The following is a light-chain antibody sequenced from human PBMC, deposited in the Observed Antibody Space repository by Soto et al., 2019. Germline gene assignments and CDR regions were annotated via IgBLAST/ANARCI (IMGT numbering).Light chain of an antibody. CDR1: SSDVGRYNL. J-gene: IGLJ2*01. CDR2: EVS. Sequence: QSALTQPASVSVSPGQSITISCTVTSSDVGRYNLVSWYQQHPGKAPKLMIYEVSKRPSGVSNRFSGSKSGNTASLTISGLQAEDEADYYCCSYAGSSTVVFGGGTKLTVL. CDR3: CSYAGSSTVV. V-gene: IGLV2-23*02.